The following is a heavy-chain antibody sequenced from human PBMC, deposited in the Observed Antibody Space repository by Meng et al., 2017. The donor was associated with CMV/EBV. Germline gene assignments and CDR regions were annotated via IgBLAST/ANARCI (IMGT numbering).Heavy chain of an antibody. CDR2: IYSGGST. V-gene: IGHV3-53*01. Sequence: GESLKISCAASGFTVSSNYMSWVRQAPGKGLERVSVIYSGGSTYYADSVKGRFTISRDNSKNTLYLQMNSLRAEDTAVYYCARDCSSTSCYYLGGMDVWGQGTTVTVSS. CDR3: ARDCSSTSCYYLGGMDV. D-gene: IGHD2-2*01. CDR1: GFTVSSNY. J-gene: IGHJ6*02.